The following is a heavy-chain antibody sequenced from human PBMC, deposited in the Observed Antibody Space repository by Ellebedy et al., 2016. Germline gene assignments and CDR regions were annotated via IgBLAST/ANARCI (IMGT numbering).Heavy chain of an antibody. V-gene: IGHV1-45*02. CDR3: ARSRITGGTSEFALEA. D-gene: IGHD1-20*01. CDR2: ITIYNGNY. Sequence: SVKVSCXASEYNFTYRYLHWLRLAPGQALEWLGWITIYNGNYNYAQKFRDRVTITRETSLTAVYMELRNLKSEDTAIYYCARSRITGGTSEFALEAWGQGTLVSVSS. CDR1: EYNFTYRY. J-gene: IGHJ4*03.